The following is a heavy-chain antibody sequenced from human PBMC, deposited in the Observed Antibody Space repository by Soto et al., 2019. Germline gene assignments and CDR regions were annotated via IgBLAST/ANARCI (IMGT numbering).Heavy chain of an antibody. CDR1: GFNLGSYC. J-gene: IGHJ4*02. D-gene: IGHD1-1*01. CDR3: ARGGLEPFDY. V-gene: IGHV3-74*01. CDR2: INDYGTTI. Sequence: EVQLVESGGGLVQPGGSLRLSCAASGFNLGSYCMHWVRQAPVKGLVWVSRINDYGTTINYAESVEGRFTISRDDAKSEVYLQMNNLRAEDTAVYYCARGGLEPFDYWGQGALVTVSS.